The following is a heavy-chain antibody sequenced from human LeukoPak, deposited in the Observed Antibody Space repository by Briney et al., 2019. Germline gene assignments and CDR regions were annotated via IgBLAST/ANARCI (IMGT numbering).Heavy chain of an antibody. CDR3: ASLPRYSSGWSRGVFDI. CDR1: GGTFSSYA. V-gene: IGHV1-69*01. Sequence: SVKVSCKASGGTFSSYAISWVRQAPGQGLEWMGGIIPIFGTANYAQKFQGRVTITADESTSTAYMELSSLRSEDTAVYYCASLPRYSSGWSRGVFDIWGQGTMVTVSP. D-gene: IGHD6-19*01. CDR2: IIPIFGTA. J-gene: IGHJ3*02.